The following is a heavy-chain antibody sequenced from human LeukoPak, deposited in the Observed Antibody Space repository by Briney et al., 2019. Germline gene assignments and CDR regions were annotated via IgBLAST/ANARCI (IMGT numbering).Heavy chain of an antibody. J-gene: IGHJ3*02. CDR2: ISGSGGST. D-gene: IGHD3-16*01. CDR3: ATSMGFQPSLRYAFDI. Sequence: GGSLRLSCAASGFSFGSYAMSWVRQAPGKGLEWVSTISGSGGSTYYADSVKGRFTISRDNSRNTQHLQMNSLRAEDTAVYYCATSMGFQPSLRYAFDIWGQGTMVTVSS. CDR1: GFSFGSYA. V-gene: IGHV3-23*01.